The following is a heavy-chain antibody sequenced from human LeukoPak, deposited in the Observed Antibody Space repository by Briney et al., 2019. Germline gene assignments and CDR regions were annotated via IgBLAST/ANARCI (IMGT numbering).Heavy chain of an antibody. V-gene: IGHV1-8*01. D-gene: IGHD3-22*01. CDR3: ARGQGSSGYYYGTDAFDI. J-gene: IGHJ3*02. CDR1: GYTFTTYA. CDR2: MNPNSGNT. Sequence: ASVKVSCKASGYTFTTYAMNWVRQATGQGLEWMGWMNPNSGNTGYAQKFQGRVTITRNTSISTAYMELSSLRSEDTAVYYCARGQGSSGYYYGTDAFDIWGQGTMVTVSS.